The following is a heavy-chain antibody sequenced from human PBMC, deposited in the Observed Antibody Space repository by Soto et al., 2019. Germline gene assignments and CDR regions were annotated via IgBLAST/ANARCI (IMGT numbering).Heavy chain of an antibody. D-gene: IGHD3-3*01. CDR1: GFTFSSYG. Sequence: GGSLRLSCAASGFTFSSYGMHWVRQAPGKGLEWVAVISYDGSNKYYADSVKGRFTISRDNSKNTLYLQMTSLSAEDTAVYYCAKDITLFGVVSPMDVWGQGTTVTVSS. CDR3: AKDITLFGVVSPMDV. J-gene: IGHJ6*02. CDR2: ISYDGSNK. V-gene: IGHV3-30*18.